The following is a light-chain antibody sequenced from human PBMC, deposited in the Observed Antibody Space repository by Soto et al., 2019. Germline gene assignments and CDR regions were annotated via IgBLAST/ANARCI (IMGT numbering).Light chain of an antibody. CDR3: QQYDDRPLT. CDR1: QDITNY. Sequence: DIQMTQSPSSLSASVGDRVTVTCQASQDITNYLSWYQQKPGKAPKLLISDASNLEIGVPSRFSGRGSGTDFSLTINNPQPEDFATYVGQQYDDRPLTFGGGTKVEVK. V-gene: IGKV1-33*01. J-gene: IGKJ4*01. CDR2: DAS.